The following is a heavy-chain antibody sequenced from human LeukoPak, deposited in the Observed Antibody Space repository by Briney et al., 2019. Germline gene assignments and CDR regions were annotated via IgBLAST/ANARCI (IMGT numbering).Heavy chain of an antibody. J-gene: IGHJ4*02. CDR2: IGPGGDI. V-gene: IGHV3-48*01. CDR1: GFSFTAYS. Sequence: LTGGSLRLSCVASGFSFTAYSMNWVRQAPGRGLEWISYIGPGGDIYYADSVTGRFTVSRDTAKNSLYLQMNGLRVEDTAVYYCARRFDSWGQGTLVTVSS. CDR3: ARRFDS.